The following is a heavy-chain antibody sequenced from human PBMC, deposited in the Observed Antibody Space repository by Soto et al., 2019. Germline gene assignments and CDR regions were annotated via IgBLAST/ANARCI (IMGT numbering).Heavy chain of an antibody. Sequence: QVQLQESGPGLVKPSGTLSLTCAVSGGSISSSNWWSWVRQPPGKGLEWIGEIYHSGSTNYNPSLQRRVTISVDKSKNQFSLKLSSVTAADTAVYYCARGGINVDTAMALDYWGQGTLVTVSS. D-gene: IGHD5-18*01. CDR1: GGSISSSNW. V-gene: IGHV4-4*02. CDR2: IYHSGST. J-gene: IGHJ4*02. CDR3: ARGGINVDTAMALDY.